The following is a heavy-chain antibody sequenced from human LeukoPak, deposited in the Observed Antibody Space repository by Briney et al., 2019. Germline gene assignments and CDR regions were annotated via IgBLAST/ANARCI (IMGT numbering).Heavy chain of an antibody. CDR2: VNWNGGST. CDR3: ARVRVFAKLSVVRPREVNCFDP. Sequence: GGSLRLSCAASGFTFDDYGMSWVRQVPGKGLEWVSGVNWNGGSTGYADSVKGRFTISRDNAKNSLYLQMNSLRAEDTAVYYCARVRVFAKLSVVRPREVNCFDPWGQGTLVTVSS. V-gene: IGHV3-20*04. CDR1: GFTFDDYG. D-gene: IGHD2-21*01. J-gene: IGHJ5*02.